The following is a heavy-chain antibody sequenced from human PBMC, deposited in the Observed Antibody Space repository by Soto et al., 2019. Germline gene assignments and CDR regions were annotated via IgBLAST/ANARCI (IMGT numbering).Heavy chain of an antibody. J-gene: IGHJ4*02. V-gene: IGHV4-39*07. D-gene: IGHD3-22*01. CDR3: ARGQDRSKGGDN. Sequence: SETLSLTCTVSGGSISSSSYYWGWIRQPPGKGLEWIGSIFYSGSTYYNPSLKSRVTISVDTSKNQFSLRLSFVTAADTAVYFCARGQDRSKGGDNWAQGTLVTVSS. CDR1: GGSISSSSYY. CDR2: IFYSGST.